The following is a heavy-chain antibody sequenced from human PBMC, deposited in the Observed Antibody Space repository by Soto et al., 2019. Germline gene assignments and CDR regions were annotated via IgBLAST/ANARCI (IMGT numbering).Heavy chain of an antibody. V-gene: IGHV3-66*01. D-gene: IGHD5-12*01. CDR3: ASLERGYDLDYFDY. CDR2: IYSGGST. Sequence: EVQLVESGGGLVQPGGSLRLSCAASGFTVSSNYMSWVRQAPGKGLEGVSVIYSGGSTCYADSVKGRFTISRDNSKNTLYLQMNSLRAEDTAVYYGASLERGYDLDYFDYWGQGTLVTVSS. CDR1: GFTVSSNY. J-gene: IGHJ4*02.